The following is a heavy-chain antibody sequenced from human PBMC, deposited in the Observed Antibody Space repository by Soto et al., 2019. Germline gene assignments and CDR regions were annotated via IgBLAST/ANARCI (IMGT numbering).Heavy chain of an antibody. V-gene: IGHV1-8*01. CDR3: ASLLIYCSGGKKRVFDY. D-gene: IGHD2-15*01. CDR1: GYTFTSYD. Sequence: ASVKVSCKASGYTFTSYDINWVRQATGQGLEWMGWMNPNSGNTGYAQKFQGRVTMTRNTSISTAYMELSSLRSEDTAVYYCASLLIYCSGGKKRVFDYWGQGTLVTVSS. CDR2: MNPNSGNT. J-gene: IGHJ4*02.